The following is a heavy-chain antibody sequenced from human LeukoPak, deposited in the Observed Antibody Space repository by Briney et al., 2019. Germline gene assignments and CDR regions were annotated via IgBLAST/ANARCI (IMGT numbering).Heavy chain of an antibody. CDR3: AKDSYIAARRAFDY. D-gene: IGHD6-6*01. J-gene: IGHJ4*02. V-gene: IGHV3-30*02. CDR1: GFTFSSYG. Sequence: GGSPRLSCAASGFTFSSYGMHWVRQAPGKGLEWVAFIRYDGSNKYYADSVKGRFTISRDNSKNTLYLQMNSLRAEDTAVYYCAKDSYIAARRAFDYWGQGTLVTVSS. CDR2: IRYDGSNK.